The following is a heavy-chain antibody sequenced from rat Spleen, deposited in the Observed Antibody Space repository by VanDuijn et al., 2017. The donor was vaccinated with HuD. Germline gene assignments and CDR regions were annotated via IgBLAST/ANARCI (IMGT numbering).Heavy chain of an antibody. CDR2: INSAGST. J-gene: IGHJ2*01. CDR3: ARESDWDLDYFDY. V-gene: IGHV3-3*01. CDR1: GYSIISSYR. Sequence: EVHLQESGPGLVKPSQSLSLTCSVTGYSIISSYRWNWIRKFPGNKLEWMGYINSAGSTNYNPSLRSLISIARDISKNQFFLQVNSVTAEDTATYYGARESDWDLDYFDYWGQGVVVTVSS. D-gene: IGHD5-1*01.